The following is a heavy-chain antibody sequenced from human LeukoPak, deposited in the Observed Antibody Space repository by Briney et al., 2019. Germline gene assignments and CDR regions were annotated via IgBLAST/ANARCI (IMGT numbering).Heavy chain of an antibody. Sequence: GGSLRPSCTAPGFTLSTYTMTWVRQAPGKGLEGGSYISSTSTTKYYADSVKGRFTISRDNSKNSLDLQMNRLTAEDTAVYYCARDRSLVDGDYGVWFDAWGQGALVTVSS. J-gene: IGHJ5*02. CDR1: GFTLSTYT. CDR3: ARDRSLVDGDYGVWFDA. CDR2: ISSTSTTK. D-gene: IGHD4-17*01. V-gene: IGHV3-48*04.